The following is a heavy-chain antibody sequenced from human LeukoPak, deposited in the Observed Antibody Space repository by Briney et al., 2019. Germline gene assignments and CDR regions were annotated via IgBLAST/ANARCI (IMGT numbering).Heavy chain of an antibody. Sequence: ASVKVSCKASGYTFTSYAMHWVRQAPGQRLEWMGWINAGNGNTKYSQKFRGRVTITRDTSAGTAYMELSSLRSEDTAVYYCAGSYSSSWPPDYWGQGTLVTVSS. CDR2: INAGNGNT. CDR1: GYTFTSYA. CDR3: AGSYSSSWPPDY. D-gene: IGHD6-13*01. V-gene: IGHV1-3*01. J-gene: IGHJ4*02.